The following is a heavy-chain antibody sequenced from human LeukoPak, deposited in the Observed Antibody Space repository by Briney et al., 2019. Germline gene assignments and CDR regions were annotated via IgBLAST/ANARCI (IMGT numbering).Heavy chain of an antibody. CDR1: GFTVNSNY. J-gene: IGHJ4*02. CDR3: ARDPGRIAVAVNFDY. CDR2: IYSDGNT. D-gene: IGHD6-19*01. V-gene: IGHV3-53*01. Sequence: GGSLRLSCAASGFTVNSNYMSWVRQAPGKGLEWVSVIYSDGNTYYADSVKGRFTISRDNSKNTLYLQMYSLRAEDTAVYYCARDPGRIAVAVNFDYWGQGTLVTVSS.